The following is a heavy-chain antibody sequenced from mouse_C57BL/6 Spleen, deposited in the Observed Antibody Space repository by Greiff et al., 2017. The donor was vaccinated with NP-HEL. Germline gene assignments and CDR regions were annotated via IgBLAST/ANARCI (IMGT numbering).Heavy chain of an antibody. J-gene: IGHJ2*01. CDR3: ARGGGIQTYFDY. V-gene: IGHV1-19*01. CDR1: GYTFTDYY. CDR2: INPYNGGT. Sequence: VQLQQSGPVLVKPGASVKMSCKASGYTFTDYYMNWVKQSHGKSLEWIGVINPYNGGTSYNQKFKGKATLTVDKSSSTAYMELNSLTSEDSAVYYCARGGGIQTYFDYWGQGTTLTVSS.